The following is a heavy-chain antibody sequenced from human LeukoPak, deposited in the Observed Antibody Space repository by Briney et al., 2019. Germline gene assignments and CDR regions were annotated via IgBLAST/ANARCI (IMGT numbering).Heavy chain of an antibody. Sequence: ASVKVSCKASGYTFTSYYMHWVRQAPGQGLEWMGIINPSGGSTSYAQKFQGRVTMTTDTSTSAAYMELRSLRSDDTAVYYCARGGHYGDYVAYDYWGQGTLVTVSS. CDR1: GYTFTSYY. CDR3: ARGGHYGDYVAYDY. CDR2: INPSGGST. D-gene: IGHD4-17*01. V-gene: IGHV1-46*01. J-gene: IGHJ4*02.